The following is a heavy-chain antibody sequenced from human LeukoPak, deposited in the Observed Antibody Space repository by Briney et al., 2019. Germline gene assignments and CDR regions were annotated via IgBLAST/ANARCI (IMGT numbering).Heavy chain of an antibody. Sequence: GGSLRLSCAASGFTFSSYAMSWVRQAPGKGLKWVSDISVSGSRIYYADSVKGRFTIPRDNSKNTLYLQMNSLRAEDTAVYYCAKEGRSSWYFHEVDYWGQGTLVTVSS. CDR1: GFTFSSYA. D-gene: IGHD6-13*01. CDR3: AKEGRSSWYFHEVDY. CDR2: ISVSGSRI. V-gene: IGHV3-23*01. J-gene: IGHJ4*02.